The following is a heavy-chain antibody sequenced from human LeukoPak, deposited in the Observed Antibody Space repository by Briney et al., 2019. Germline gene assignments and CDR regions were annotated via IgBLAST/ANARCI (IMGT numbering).Heavy chain of an antibody. V-gene: IGHV5-51*01. CDR3: ARGINSNWPKFDY. Sequence: GESLKISCKGSGYSFTSYWIGWVRQMPGKGLEWMGIIYSGDSNTRYSPSFQGQVTISADKSISTAYLQWSSLKASDTAVYYCARGINSNWPKFDYWGQGTLVTVSS. J-gene: IGHJ4*02. CDR1: GYSFTSYW. CDR2: IYSGDSNT. D-gene: IGHD4-11*01.